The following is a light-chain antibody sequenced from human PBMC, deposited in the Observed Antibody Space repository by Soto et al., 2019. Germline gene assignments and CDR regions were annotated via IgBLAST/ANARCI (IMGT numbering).Light chain of an antibody. J-gene: IGKJ1*01. V-gene: IGKV1-39*01. CDR2: AAS. CDR3: QQSYSTPRT. CDR1: QSISSY. Sequence: DIQMTQSPSSLSASVGDRVTITCRASQSISSYLNWYQQKPGKAPKLLIYAASSLQSGVPSRFSGSGSGTAFTLTISSLQPEDFANYYCQQSYSTPRTFGQGTKVEIK.